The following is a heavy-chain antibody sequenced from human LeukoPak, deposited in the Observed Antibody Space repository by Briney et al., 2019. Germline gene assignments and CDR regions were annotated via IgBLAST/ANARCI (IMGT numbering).Heavy chain of an antibody. CDR2: ISFSGGST. CDR1: GFTFSDSA. V-gene: IGHV3-23*01. CDR3: ARDMGLST. Sequence: GGSLRLSCAASGFTFSDSAMTWVRQAPGKGLEWVSLISFSGGSTYYADSVKGRFTISRDNSQDTLYLQIHSLRAEDTAMYYCARDMGLSTWGLGTMVTVSS. D-gene: IGHD3-16*02. J-gene: IGHJ3*01.